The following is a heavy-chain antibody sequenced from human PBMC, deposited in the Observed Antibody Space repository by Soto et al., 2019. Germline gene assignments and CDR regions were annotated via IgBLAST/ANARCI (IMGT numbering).Heavy chain of an antibody. CDR2: ISYDGSNK. D-gene: IGHD3-3*01. V-gene: IGHV3-30*18. CDR3: AKDRAGDIYVAARSGLDY. Sequence: LRLSCAASGFTFFSYGMHWVRQAPGKGLEWVAVISYDGSNKYYADSVKGRFTISRDNSKNTLYLQMNSLRAEDTAVYYCAKDRAGDIYVAARSGLDYWGQGTLVTVSS. J-gene: IGHJ4*02. CDR1: GFTFFSYG.